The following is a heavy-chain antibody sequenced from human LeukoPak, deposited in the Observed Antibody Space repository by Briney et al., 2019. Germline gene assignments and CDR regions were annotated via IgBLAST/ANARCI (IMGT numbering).Heavy chain of an antibody. CDR3: ASLAYGAPDY. CDR2: IYYSGST. D-gene: IGHD4-17*01. CDR1: GGSITSSSYY. Sequence: SETLSLTCTVSGGSITSSSYYWGWIRQPPGKGLEWIGSIYYSGSTYYNPSLKSRVTISVDTSKNQFSLKLSSVTAADTAVYYCASLAYGAPDYWGQGTLVTVSS. V-gene: IGHV4-39*07. J-gene: IGHJ4*02.